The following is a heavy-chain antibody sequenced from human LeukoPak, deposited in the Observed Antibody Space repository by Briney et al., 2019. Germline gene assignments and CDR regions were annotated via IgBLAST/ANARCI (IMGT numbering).Heavy chain of an antibody. V-gene: IGHV4-34*01. CDR2: INHSGST. Sequence: SETLSLTCAVYGGSFSGYYWSWIRQPPGKGLEWIGEINHSGSTNYNPSLKSRVTISVDTSKNQFSLKLSSVTAADTAVYYCARDPSRITIFGVVRPNDAFDIWGQGTMVTVSS. D-gene: IGHD3-3*01. J-gene: IGHJ3*02. CDR3: ARDPSRITIFGVVRPNDAFDI. CDR1: GGSFSGYY.